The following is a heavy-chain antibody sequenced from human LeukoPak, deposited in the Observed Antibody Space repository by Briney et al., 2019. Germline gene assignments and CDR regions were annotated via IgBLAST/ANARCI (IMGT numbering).Heavy chain of an antibody. CDR1: RFPLSSYA. D-gene: IGHD2-21*01. V-gene: IGHV3-23*01. J-gene: IGHJ4*02. CDR3: ARAPVTSCRGAYCYPFDY. CDR2: TSSSDAGT. Sequence: GGSLRLSCAACRFPLSSYAMSWVRQAPGKGLGWVSATSSSDAGTYHADSVRGRFTISRDNSKNTLYLQMNSLRVEDAAVYYCARAPVTSCRGAYCYPFDYWGQGTLVTVSS.